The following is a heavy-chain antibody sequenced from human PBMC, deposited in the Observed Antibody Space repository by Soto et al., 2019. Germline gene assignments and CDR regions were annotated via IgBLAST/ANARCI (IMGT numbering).Heavy chain of an antibody. Sequence: GASVKVSCKASGYTFTIYGISGVLQAPGQGLDWMGWISAYNGNTNYAQKLQGRVTMTTDTSTSTAYMELRSLRSDDTAVYYCARDDSSDNTRDYWGQGTLVTVSS. CDR1: GYTFTIYG. J-gene: IGHJ4*02. CDR2: ISAYNGNT. V-gene: IGHV1-18*01. D-gene: IGHD3-22*01. CDR3: ARDDSSDNTRDY.